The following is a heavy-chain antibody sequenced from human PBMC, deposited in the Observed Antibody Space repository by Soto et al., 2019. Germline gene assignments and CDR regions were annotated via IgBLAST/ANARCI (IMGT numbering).Heavy chain of an antibody. CDR3: ARRQWVNTHYFDY. CDR2: INAGNGNT. J-gene: IGHJ4*02. V-gene: IGHV1-3*01. CDR1: GYTFTSYA. D-gene: IGHD1-26*01. Sequence: GASVKVSCKASGYTFTSYAMHWVRQAPGQRLEWMGWINAGNGNTKYSQKFQGRVTITRDTSASTAYMELSSLRSEDTAVYYCARRQWVNTHYFDYWGQGALVTVSS.